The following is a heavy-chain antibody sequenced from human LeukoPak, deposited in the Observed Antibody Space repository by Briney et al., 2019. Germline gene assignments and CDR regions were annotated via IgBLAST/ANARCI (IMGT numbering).Heavy chain of an antibody. J-gene: IGHJ3*02. V-gene: IGHV3-64D*06. D-gene: IGHD2-15*01. CDR1: GFTFSDYA. CDR2: ISSNGGST. CDR3: VKALGYCSGGSCLAFDI. Sequence: PGGSLRLSRSASGFTFSDYAMHWVRQAPGKGLEYVSAISSNGGSTYYADSVKGRFTISRDNSKNTLYLQMSSLRAEDTAVYYCVKALGYCSGGSCLAFDIWGQGTMVTVSS.